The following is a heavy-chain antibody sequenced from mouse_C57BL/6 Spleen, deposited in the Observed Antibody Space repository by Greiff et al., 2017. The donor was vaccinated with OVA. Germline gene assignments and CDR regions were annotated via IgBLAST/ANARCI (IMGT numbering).Heavy chain of an antibody. CDR3: ARHEDHTPLSVVAGDAMDY. Sequence: QVQLQQSGAELVKPGASVKLSCKASGYTFTEYTIHWVKQRSGQGLEWIGWFYPGSGSIKYNEKFKDKATLTADKSSSTVYMALSRLTSEDSAVYFCARHEDHTPLSVVAGDAMDYWGQGTSVTVSS. CDR1: GYTFTEYT. J-gene: IGHJ4*01. D-gene: IGHD1-1*01. CDR2: FYPGSGSI. V-gene: IGHV1-62-2*01.